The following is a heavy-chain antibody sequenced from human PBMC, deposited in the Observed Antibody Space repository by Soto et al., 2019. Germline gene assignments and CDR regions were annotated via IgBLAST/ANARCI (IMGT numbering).Heavy chain of an antibody. Sequence: QVQLVQSGAEVKKPGASVKVSCKASGYTFTSYDINWVRQATGQGLEWMGWMNPNSGNTGYAQKFQGRVTLTRNTSISTAYMELSSLRSEDTAVYYCARPRPSSSSSGDYYYYMDVWGKGTTVTVSS. D-gene: IGHD6-6*01. CDR1: GYTFTSYD. CDR2: MNPNSGNT. V-gene: IGHV1-8*01. CDR3: ARPRPSSSSSGDYYYYMDV. J-gene: IGHJ6*03.